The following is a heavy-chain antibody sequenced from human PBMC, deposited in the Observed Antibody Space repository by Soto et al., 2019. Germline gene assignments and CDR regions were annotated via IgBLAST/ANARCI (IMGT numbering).Heavy chain of an antibody. CDR1: GGSISSGGYY. J-gene: IGHJ5*02. V-gene: IGHV4-31*03. D-gene: IGHD2-2*01. CDR2: IYYSGST. CDR3: ARDLGYCSSTSCQGGWFDP. Sequence: SETLSLTCTVSGGSISSGGYYWSWIRQHPGKGLEWIGYIYYSGSTYYNPSLKSRVTISVDTSKNQFSLKLSSVTAADTAVYYCARDLGYCSSTSCQGGWFDPWGQGTLVTVSS.